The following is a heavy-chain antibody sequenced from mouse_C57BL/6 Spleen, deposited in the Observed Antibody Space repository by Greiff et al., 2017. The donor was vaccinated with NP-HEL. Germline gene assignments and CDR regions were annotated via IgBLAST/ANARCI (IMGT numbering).Heavy chain of an antibody. J-gene: IGHJ2*01. V-gene: IGHV1-4*01. D-gene: IGHD4-1*01. Sequence: VQLQQSGAELARPGASVKMSCKASGYTFTSYTMHWVKQRPGQGLEWIGYINPSSGYTKYNQKFKDKATLTADKSSSTAYMQLSSLTSEDSAVYYCARHGSGTRGLDYWGQGTTLTVSS. CDR2: INPSSGYT. CDR3: ARHGSGTRGLDY. CDR1: GYTFTSYT.